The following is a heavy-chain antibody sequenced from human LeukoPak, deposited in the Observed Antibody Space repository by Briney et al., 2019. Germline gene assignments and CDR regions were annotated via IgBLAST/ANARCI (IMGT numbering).Heavy chain of an antibody. V-gene: IGHV4-39*01. D-gene: IGHD3-16*01. CDR1: GXSLSSSTYY. J-gene: IGHJ4*02. CDR2: VYYSGST. CDR3: VRGSTLRHYQY. Sequence: KPSETLSLPFTVSGXSLSSSTYYWGSIRQPPGEGLEWIGSVYYSGSTYGNPSLKSRVTVSVDTSKNQFSLKLSSVTAADTAVYYCVRGSTLRHYQYWGQGTLVTVSS.